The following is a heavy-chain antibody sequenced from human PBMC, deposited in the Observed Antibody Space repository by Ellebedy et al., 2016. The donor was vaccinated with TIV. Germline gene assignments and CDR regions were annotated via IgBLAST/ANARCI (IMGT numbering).Heavy chain of an antibody. J-gene: IGHJ5*02. CDR2: TYYRSKWYN. CDR3: AREIRAYDP. Sequence: MPSETLSLTCAISGDSVSSKSAAWTWLRQSPWRGLECLGRTYYRSKWYNEYAVSVESRITINSDTSKNQFSLQLSSVTPEDTAIYYCAREIRAYDPWGQGTLVTVSS. V-gene: IGHV6-1*01. CDR1: GDSVSSKSAA.